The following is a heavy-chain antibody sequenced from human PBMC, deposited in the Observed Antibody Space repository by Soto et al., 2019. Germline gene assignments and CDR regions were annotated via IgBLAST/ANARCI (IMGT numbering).Heavy chain of an antibody. CDR2: IIPIFGTA. CDR3: ARVAGGGALSIRSFFDL. CDR1: GGPFSSYA. J-gene: IGHJ2*01. Sequence: SVKVSCKASGGPFSSYAISWVRQAPGQGLEWMGVIIPIFGTANYAQKFQGRVTITADESTSTAYMELSSLRSEDTAVYYCARVAGGGALSIRSFFDLWGRGTLVTVSS. V-gene: IGHV1-69*13. D-gene: IGHD2-15*01.